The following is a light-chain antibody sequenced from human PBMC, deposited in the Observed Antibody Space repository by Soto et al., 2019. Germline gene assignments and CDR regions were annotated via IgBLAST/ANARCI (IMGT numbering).Light chain of an antibody. CDR1: QSVSRSD. Sequence: EIVLTQSPGTVSLSPGERATLSFSASQSVSRSDLAWYQHKPGQSPRLLIYGTSSRATGIPDRFSGSGSGTGFTLTISRLEPEDSAVYYCQQYGNSPTFGGGTKVDIK. V-gene: IGKV3-20*01. CDR2: GTS. CDR3: QQYGNSPT. J-gene: IGKJ4*01.